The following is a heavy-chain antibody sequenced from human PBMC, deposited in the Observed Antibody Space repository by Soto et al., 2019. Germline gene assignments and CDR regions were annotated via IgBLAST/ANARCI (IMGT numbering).Heavy chain of an antibody. Sequence: AGGSLRLACAASGFTFSSYGMHWVRQAPGKGLEWVAVISYDGSNKYYADSVKGRFTISRDNSKNTLYLQMNSLRAEDTAVYYCAKDLHREIVVVPAATPNWFDPWGQGTLVTVSS. CDR1: GFTFSSYG. J-gene: IGHJ5*02. CDR2: ISYDGSNK. V-gene: IGHV3-30*18. D-gene: IGHD2-2*01. CDR3: AKDLHREIVVVPAATPNWFDP.